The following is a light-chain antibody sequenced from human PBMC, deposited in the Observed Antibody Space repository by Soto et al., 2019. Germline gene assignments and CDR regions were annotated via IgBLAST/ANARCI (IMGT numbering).Light chain of an antibody. CDR3: SSYTSSYTHV. CDR1: SSDVGTYNY. J-gene: IGLJ1*01. CDR2: DVS. V-gene: IGLV2-14*01. Sequence: QSALTQPASVSGSPGQSITISCTGTSSDVGTYNYVSWYQQHPGKAPKLMIYDVSNRPSGVSNRFSGSKSGNTASLTISGLQAEDEADYYCSSYTSSYTHVFGTGTKLTVL.